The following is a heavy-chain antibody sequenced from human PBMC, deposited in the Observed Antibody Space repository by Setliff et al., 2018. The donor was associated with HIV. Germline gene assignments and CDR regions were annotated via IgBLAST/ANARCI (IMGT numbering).Heavy chain of an antibody. CDR2: IIPILGIA. J-gene: IGHJ6*02. D-gene: IGHD6-19*01. CDR1: GGTFSSYA. Sequence: SVKVSCKASGGTFSSYAISWVRQAPGQGLEWMGGIIPILGIANYAQKFQGRVTITADESTSRAYMELRSLRSDDTAMYFCARLGSGWSDSYYYAMDIWGQGTTVTVSS. V-gene: IGHV1-69*10. CDR3: ARLGSGWSDSYYYAMDI.